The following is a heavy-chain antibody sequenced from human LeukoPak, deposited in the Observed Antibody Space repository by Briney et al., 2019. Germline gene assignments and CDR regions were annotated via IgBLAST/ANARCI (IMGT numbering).Heavy chain of an antibody. J-gene: IGHJ4*02. D-gene: IGHD3-10*01. Sequence: SETLSLTCTVSGGSISSYYWSWIRQPPGKGLEWIGYIYYSGSTNYNPSLKSRVTISVDTSKNQFSLKLSSVTAADTAVNYCARWSSYGARGNLFDYWGQGTLVTVSS. V-gene: IGHV4-59*01. CDR3: ARWSSYGARGNLFDY. CDR2: IYYSGST. CDR1: GGSISSYY.